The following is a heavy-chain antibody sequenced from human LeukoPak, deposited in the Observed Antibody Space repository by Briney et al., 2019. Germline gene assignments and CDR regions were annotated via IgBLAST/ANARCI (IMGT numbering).Heavy chain of an antibody. V-gene: IGHV1-2*02. CDR3: ARDRRICSSTSCYLDV. CDR1: GYTFTGYY. Sequence: GASVKVSCKASGYTFTGYYMHWVRQAPGQGLEWMGWINPNSGGTNYAQKFQGRVTMTRDTSISTAYMELSRLRSDDTAVYYCARDRRICSSTSCYLDVWGQGTTVTVSS. D-gene: IGHD2-2*01. J-gene: IGHJ6*02. CDR2: INPNSGGT.